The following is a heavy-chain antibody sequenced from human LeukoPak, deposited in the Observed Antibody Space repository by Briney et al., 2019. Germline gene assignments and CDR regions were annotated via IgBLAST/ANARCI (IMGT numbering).Heavy chain of an antibody. J-gene: IGHJ4*02. CDR2: ISSGGRTI. V-gene: IGHV3-11*01. CDR1: GFTFSDYY. Sequence: PGGSLRLSCAASGFTFSDYYMTWIRQAPGKGLEWVSHISSGGRTIYYADSVKGRFTISRDNAKNSLYLQMNSLRAEDTAVYYCASTGTYYYDTWGQGTLVTVSS. CDR3: ASTGTYYYDT. D-gene: IGHD3-22*01.